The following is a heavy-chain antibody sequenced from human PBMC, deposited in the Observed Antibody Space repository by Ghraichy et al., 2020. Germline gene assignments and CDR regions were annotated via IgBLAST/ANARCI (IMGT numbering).Heavy chain of an antibody. CDR1: EFTFAGYP. D-gene: IGHD3-10*01. J-gene: IGHJ3*01. V-gene: IGHV3-23*01. CDR3: SKEGGRLGEGASDL. Sequence: GGSLRLSCAASEFTFAGYPMTWVRQAPGKGLEWVSSLGADGRTTFYADSVKGRFTISRDASRTTLFLQMNSLRVEDTAVYYCSKEGGRLGEGASDLWGQGTMVTVSS. CDR2: LGADGRTT.